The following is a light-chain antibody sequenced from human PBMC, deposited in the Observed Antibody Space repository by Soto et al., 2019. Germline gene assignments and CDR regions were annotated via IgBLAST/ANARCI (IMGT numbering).Light chain of an antibody. V-gene: IGKV1-5*01. Sequence: DIQMTQSPSTLSASVGDRVTITCRASQSISSWLAWYQQKPGKAPKLLIYDASSLESGVPSRFSGSGSGTEFTLTISSLQPDDFATYYCQQYKSYSCTFGQGTKVEIK. CDR2: DAS. J-gene: IGKJ1*01. CDR3: QQYKSYSCT. CDR1: QSISSW.